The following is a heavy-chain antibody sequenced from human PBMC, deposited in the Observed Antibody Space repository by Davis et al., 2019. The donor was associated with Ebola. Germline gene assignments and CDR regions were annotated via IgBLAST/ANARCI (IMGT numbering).Heavy chain of an antibody. CDR2: IYPDDSNT. CDR1: GYSFTTFW. V-gene: IGHV5-51*01. D-gene: IGHD3-22*01. CDR3: ARQGRHYYDRRGVRFDP. J-gene: IGHJ5*02. Sequence: GESLKISCRASGYSFTTFWLGWVRQMPGKGLEWMGIIYPDDSNTRYSPSFQGQVTISADKSISTAYLQWSSLKASDTAMYYCARQGRHYYDRRGVRFDPWGQGTLVTVSS.